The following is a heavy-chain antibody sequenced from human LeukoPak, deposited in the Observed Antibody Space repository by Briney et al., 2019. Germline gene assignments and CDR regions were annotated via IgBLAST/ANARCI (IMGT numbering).Heavy chain of an antibody. CDR2: IRQDGSER. CDR1: GFTFNNYW. J-gene: IGHJ4*02. V-gene: IGHV3-7*01. D-gene: IGHD3-10*01. Sequence: GGSLRLSCTVSGFTFNNYWMSWVRQAPGKGLEWVANIRQDGSERYYVDSVKGRFTISRDNTKNSLYLQMNSLGAEDTAVYYCGTYYGLGTHLNYWGQGTLVTVSS. CDR3: GTYYGLGTHLNY.